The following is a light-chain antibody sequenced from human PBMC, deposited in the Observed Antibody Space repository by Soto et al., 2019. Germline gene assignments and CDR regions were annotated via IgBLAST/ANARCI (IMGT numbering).Light chain of an antibody. Sequence: QAVVTQPPSVSGAPGQNVTISCSGSTSNIGNNFVSWYQQFPGTAPKVLIFDNYKRPSGIPARFSGSKSGTSATLAITGLQAGDEAHFYCATWDFSLSDDVVFGGGTQLTVL. J-gene: IGLJ2*01. CDR2: DNY. CDR1: TSNIGNNF. V-gene: IGLV1-51*01. CDR3: ATWDFSLSDDVV.